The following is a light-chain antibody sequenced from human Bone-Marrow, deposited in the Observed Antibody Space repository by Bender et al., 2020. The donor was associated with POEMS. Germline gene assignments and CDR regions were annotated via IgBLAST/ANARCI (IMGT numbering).Light chain of an antibody. J-gene: IGLJ3*02. CDR2: SSH. Sequence: QSVLTQPPSASGTPGQRVTISCSGGSSNIGAHAVNWYQHLPATAPKLLIYSSHRRPSEVPDRFSGYRSGTSASLAISGLQSEDEADYYCAVWDDSLNGWVFGGGTILTVL. CDR1: SSNIGAHA. CDR3: AVWDDSLNGWV. V-gene: IGLV1-44*01.